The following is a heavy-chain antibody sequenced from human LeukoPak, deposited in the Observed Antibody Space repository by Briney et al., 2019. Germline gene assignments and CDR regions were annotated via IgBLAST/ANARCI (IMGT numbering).Heavy chain of an antibody. J-gene: IGHJ4*02. CDR1: GFTFRTYW. CDR3: ARDPNNNYFDD. D-gene: IGHD1-14*01. Sequence: GGSLRLSCSASGFTFRTYWMHWVRQAPGKGLVWVSRINTDGSSTTYADSVKGRFTLSRDNARNTLFLQMNSLRAEDTAVYYCARDPNNNYFDDWGQGTLVTVSS. CDR2: INTDGSST. V-gene: IGHV3-74*01.